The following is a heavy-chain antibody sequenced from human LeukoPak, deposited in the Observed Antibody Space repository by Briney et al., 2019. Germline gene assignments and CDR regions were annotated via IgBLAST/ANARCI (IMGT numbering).Heavy chain of an antibody. CDR1: GFTFSGYS. Sequence: GGSLRLSCAASGFTFSGYSMNWVRQAPGKGLEWVSFIDSSSSSIYYADSVKGRFTISRDNAESSLYLQMNSLRAEDTAVYYCAGDRTGTAAAVYFDYWGQGTLVTVSS. CDR2: IDSSSSSI. CDR3: AGDRTGTAAAVYFDY. V-gene: IGHV3-21*01. J-gene: IGHJ4*02. D-gene: IGHD6-13*01.